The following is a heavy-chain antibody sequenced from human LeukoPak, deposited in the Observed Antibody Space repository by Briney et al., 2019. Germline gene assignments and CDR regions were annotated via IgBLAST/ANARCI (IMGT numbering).Heavy chain of an antibody. J-gene: IGHJ4*02. CDR2: ISWNGGSI. CDR3: ARGGGPEDY. D-gene: IGHD1-14*01. Sequence: GGSLRLSCAASGYTFDDYGMSWVRQGPGKGLEWVSGISWNGGSICYADSVKGRFTISRDNAKNSLCLQMNSLRAEDTALYYCARGGGPEDYWGQGTLVTVSS. V-gene: IGHV3-20*04. CDR1: GYTFDDYG.